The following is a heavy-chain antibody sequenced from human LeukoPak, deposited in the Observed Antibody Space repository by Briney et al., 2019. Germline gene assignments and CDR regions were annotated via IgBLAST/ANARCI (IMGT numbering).Heavy chain of an antibody. D-gene: IGHD6-13*01. V-gene: IGHV4-34*01. CDR2: INHSGST. J-gene: IGHJ6*02. CDR1: GGSFSGYY. CDR3: ARDHSPHGMDV. Sequence: SETLSLTCAVYGGSFSGYYWSWIRQPPGKGLEWIGEINHSGSTNYNPSLKSRVTISVDTSKNQFSLKLSSVTAADTAVYYCARDHSPHGMDVWGQGTTVTVSS.